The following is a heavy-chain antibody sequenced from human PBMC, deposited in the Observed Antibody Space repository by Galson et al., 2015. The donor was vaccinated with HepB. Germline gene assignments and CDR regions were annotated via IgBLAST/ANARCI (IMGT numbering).Heavy chain of an antibody. CDR1: GYTFTSDG. V-gene: IGHV1-18*04. Sequence: SVKVSCKASGYTFTSDGISLLRQAPGQGFEWMGWIAVYNGNTNYSRRFKDRLTLTTDASTNTAYMELRSLRPDDGAIYYCARKFAFFDLWGQGTLVTVSS. CDR2: IAVYNGNT. J-gene: IGHJ4*02. CDR3: ARKFAFFDL.